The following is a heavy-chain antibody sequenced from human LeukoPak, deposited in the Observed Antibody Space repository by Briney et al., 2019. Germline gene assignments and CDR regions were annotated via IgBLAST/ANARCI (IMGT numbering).Heavy chain of an antibody. CDR3: ARVGRSSSWYDDWYFDL. Sequence: SETLSLTCTVCGGSISSYCWSWSRQPPGKGLEWIGYIYYSGSTNYNPSLKSRVTISVDTSKNQFSLKLSSVTAADTAVYYCARVGRSSSWYDDWYFDLWGRGTPVTVSS. CDR2: IYYSGST. D-gene: IGHD6-13*01. J-gene: IGHJ2*01. CDR1: GGSISSYC. V-gene: IGHV4-59*01.